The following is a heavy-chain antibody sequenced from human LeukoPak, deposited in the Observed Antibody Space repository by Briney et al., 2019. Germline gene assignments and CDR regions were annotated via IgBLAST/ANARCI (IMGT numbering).Heavy chain of an antibody. Sequence: SETLSLTCAVYGGSFSGYYWSWIRQPPGKGLEWIGEINHSGSTNYNPSLKSRATISVDTSKNQFSLKLSSVTAADTAVYYCARMTYYYDSSGYYPNPPYFDYWGQGTLVTVSS. V-gene: IGHV4-34*01. D-gene: IGHD3-22*01. CDR2: INHSGST. J-gene: IGHJ4*02. CDR1: GGSFSGYY. CDR3: ARMTYYYDSSGYYPNPPYFDY.